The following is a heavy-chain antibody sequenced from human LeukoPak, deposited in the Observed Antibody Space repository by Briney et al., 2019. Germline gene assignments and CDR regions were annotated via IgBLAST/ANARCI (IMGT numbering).Heavy chain of an antibody. D-gene: IGHD3-3*01. J-gene: IGHJ4*02. V-gene: IGHV3-7*01. CDR3: ARDKITIFGVVIPFDY. CDR1: GFTFSSYW. CDR2: IKQDGSEK. Sequence: GGSLRLSCAASGFTFSSYWMSWVRQAPGKGLEWVANIKQDGSEKYYVDSVKGRFTISRDNAKNSLYLQMNSLRAEDTAVYYCARDKITIFGVVIPFDYWGQGTLVTVSP.